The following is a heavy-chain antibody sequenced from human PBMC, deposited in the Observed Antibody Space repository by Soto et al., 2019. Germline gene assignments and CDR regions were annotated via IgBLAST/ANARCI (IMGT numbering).Heavy chain of an antibody. Sequence: EVQLLESGGGLVQPGGSLRLSCAASGFTFSSYAMSWVRQAPGKGLEWVSAISGSGGSTYYADSVKGRFTISRDNSKNTQYLQMNSLRAEDTAVYYCARASGGRYYYYGMDVWGQGTTVTVSS. CDR2: ISGSGGST. J-gene: IGHJ6*02. CDR3: ARASGGRYYYYGMDV. V-gene: IGHV3-23*01. D-gene: IGHD2-15*01. CDR1: GFTFSSYA.